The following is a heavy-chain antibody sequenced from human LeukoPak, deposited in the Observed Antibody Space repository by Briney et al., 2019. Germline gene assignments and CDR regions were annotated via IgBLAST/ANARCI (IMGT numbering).Heavy chain of an antibody. CDR1: GGYISSYY. CDR2: IYYSGST. D-gene: IGHD5-24*01. J-gene: IGHJ4*02. Sequence: SETLSLTCTVCGGYISSYYWSWIRQPPGKGLEWIGYIYYSGSTNYNPSLKSRVTISVDTSKNQFSLKLSSVTAADTAVYYCARAGGWLQNDYWGQGTLVTVSS. CDR3: ARAGGWLQNDY. V-gene: IGHV4-59*01.